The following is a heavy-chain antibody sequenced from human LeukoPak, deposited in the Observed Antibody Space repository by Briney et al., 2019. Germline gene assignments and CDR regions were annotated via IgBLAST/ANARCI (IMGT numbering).Heavy chain of an antibody. J-gene: IGHJ6*03. Sequence: ASVKVSCKASGYTFTSYAISWVRQAPGQGLEWMGGIIPIFGTANYAQKFQGRVTITADESTSTAYMELSSLRSEDTAVYYCARVVADYDILTGYYTHYYYYMDVWGKGTTVTVSS. CDR2: IIPIFGTA. V-gene: IGHV1-69*13. CDR1: GYTFTSYA. D-gene: IGHD3-9*01. CDR3: ARVVADYDILTGYYTHYYYYMDV.